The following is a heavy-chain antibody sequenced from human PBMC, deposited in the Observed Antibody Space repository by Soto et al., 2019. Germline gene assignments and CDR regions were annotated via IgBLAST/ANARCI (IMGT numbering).Heavy chain of an antibody. D-gene: IGHD6-6*01. J-gene: IGHJ4*02. CDR2: IYHSGNT. Sequence: QVQLQESGPGMVKPSGTLSLTCTVSIGVSSGIWWNWVRQPPGKGLEWIGEIYHSGNTNYNPSLKSRVTMSVEESTNQFSLTLSSVTAADTAIYYCARVARLSSFDRWGRGTLVTVSS. CDR3: ARVARLSSFDR. CDR1: IGVSSGIW. V-gene: IGHV4-4*02.